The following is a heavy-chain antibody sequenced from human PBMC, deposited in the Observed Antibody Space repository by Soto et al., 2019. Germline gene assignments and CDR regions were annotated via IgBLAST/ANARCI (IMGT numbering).Heavy chain of an antibody. CDR3: ARRSNGEFDS. J-gene: IGHJ4*02. CDR1: DGSISSPRYY. Sequence: QLQLQESGPGLVEPSETLSLTCTVSDGSISSPRYYWGWIRQPPGKGLECIGTIYYSGSTSVNPSLKSRVTISVDTAKKQLSLELSSVTAADTAVYYCARRSNGEFDSWGQGTLVIVSS. CDR2: IYYSGST. D-gene: IGHD2-8*01. V-gene: IGHV4-39*01.